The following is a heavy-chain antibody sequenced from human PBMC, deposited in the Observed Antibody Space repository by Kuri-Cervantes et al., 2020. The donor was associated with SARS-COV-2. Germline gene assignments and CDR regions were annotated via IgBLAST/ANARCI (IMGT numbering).Heavy chain of an antibody. Sequence: GESLKISCAASGFTFSSYAMHWVRQAPGKGLEWVAVISYDGSNKYYADSVKCRFTISRDNSKNTLYLQMNSLRAEDTAVYYCAKDTDYTHDYWGQGTLVTVSS. V-gene: IGHV3-30-3*01. D-gene: IGHD4-11*01. CDR1: GFTFSSYA. CDR3: AKDTDYTHDY. J-gene: IGHJ4*02. CDR2: ISYDGSNK.